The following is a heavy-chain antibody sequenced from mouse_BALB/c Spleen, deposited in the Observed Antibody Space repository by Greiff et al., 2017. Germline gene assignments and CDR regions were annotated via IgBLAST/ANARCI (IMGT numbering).Heavy chain of an antibody. J-gene: IGHJ3*01. V-gene: IGHV14-1*02. CDR2: IDPENGNT. Sequence: EVQLQQSGAELVRPGALVKLSCKASGFNIKDYYMHWVKQRPEQGLEWIGWIDPENGNTIYDPKFQGKASITADTSSNTAYLQLSSLTSEDTAVCYCARALTGTGSWFAYWGQGTLVTVSA. CDR1: GFNIKDYY. CDR3: ARALTGTGSWFAY. D-gene: IGHD4-1*01.